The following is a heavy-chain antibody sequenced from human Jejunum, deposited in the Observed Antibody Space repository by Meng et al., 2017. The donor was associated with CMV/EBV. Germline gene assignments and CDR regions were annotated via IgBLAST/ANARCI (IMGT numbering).Heavy chain of an antibody. CDR3: AREGKYCSSDNCYPGAFDI. CDR1: ISSSNW. CDR2: IWHSGST. J-gene: IGHJ3*02. V-gene: IGHV4-4*02. Sequence: ISSSNWWTWVRQSPGKGLEWIGDIWHSGSTHYSPSLKSRVTISVDTSTNQFSLNLRSVTAADTAVYYCAREGKYCSSDNCYPGAFDIWGQGTVVTVSS. D-gene: IGHD2-15*01.